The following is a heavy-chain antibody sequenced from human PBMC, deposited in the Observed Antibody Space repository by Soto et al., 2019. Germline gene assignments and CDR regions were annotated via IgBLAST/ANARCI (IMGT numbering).Heavy chain of an antibody. V-gene: IGHV3-74*01. D-gene: IGHD1-1*01. Sequence: GGSLRLSCSVSGFTFSAYWMHWVRQVPGKGLTWVSRISDDGSTATYADSVKGRFVISRDNAKNSLYLEMNTLRADDSGLYYGARGPRVSSTGTGAHWGRGTLVTVS. CDR3: ARGPRVSSTGTGAH. CDR2: ISDDGSTA. J-gene: IGHJ4*02. CDR1: GFTFSAYW.